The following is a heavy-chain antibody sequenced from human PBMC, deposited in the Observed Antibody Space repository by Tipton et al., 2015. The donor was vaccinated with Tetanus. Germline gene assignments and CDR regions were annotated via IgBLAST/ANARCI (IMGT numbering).Heavy chain of an antibody. CDR1: GATVSRSNYH. CDR2: ISYSGST. V-gene: IGHV4-39*01. Sequence: TLSLTCTVSGATVSRSNYHWGWIRQPPGKGLEWIGSISYSGSTYYNPSLKSRVAISVDTSKNQFSLKLSSVTATDTAIYYCARHVDGSGAVLAGERYEYYGVDVWGQGTPVTVSS. CDR3: ARHVDGSGAVLAGERYEYYGVDV. D-gene: IGHD3-3*01. J-gene: IGHJ6*02.